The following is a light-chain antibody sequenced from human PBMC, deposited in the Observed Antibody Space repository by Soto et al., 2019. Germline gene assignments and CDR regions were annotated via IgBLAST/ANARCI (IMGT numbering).Light chain of an antibody. CDR1: QRITSW. CDR2: DAS. J-gene: IGKJ1*01. CDR3: QQYNTYWT. V-gene: IGKV1-5*01. Sequence: IQMTQSPSTLSASFGDRVSIPCRASQRITSWLAWYQQKPGKAPELLIYDASSLQSGVPSRFSGSGSGTEFTLTISSLQPDDAATYYCQQYNTYWTFGQGTKVDIK.